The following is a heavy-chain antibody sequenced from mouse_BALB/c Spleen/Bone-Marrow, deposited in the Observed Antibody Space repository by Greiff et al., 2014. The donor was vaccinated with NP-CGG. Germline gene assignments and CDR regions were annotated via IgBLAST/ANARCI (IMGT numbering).Heavy chain of an antibody. CDR1: GFTFSSYA. Sequence: EVQVVESGGGLVKPGGSLKLSCAASGFTFSSYAMSWVRQTPEKRLEWVASISSGGSTYYPDSVKGRFTISRDNARNILYLQMSSLRSEDTAMYYCAREMVTGSAYWGQGTLVTVSA. D-gene: IGHD2-2*01. CDR2: ISSGGST. J-gene: IGHJ3*01. V-gene: IGHV5-6-5*01. CDR3: AREMVTGSAY.